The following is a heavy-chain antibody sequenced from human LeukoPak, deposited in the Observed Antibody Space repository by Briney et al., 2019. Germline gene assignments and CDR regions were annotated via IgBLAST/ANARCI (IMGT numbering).Heavy chain of an antibody. D-gene: IGHD2-15*01. Sequence: GGSLRLSCAASGFTFSSYWMSWVRQAPGRGLEWVANIKKDGSPNYYVDSVKGRFTISKDNAKNSLYLQMNSLRVEDTAVYYCATENYGSLAGWGQGTLVTVSS. CDR1: GFTFSSYW. CDR2: IKKDGSPN. CDR3: ATENYGSLAG. J-gene: IGHJ4*02. V-gene: IGHV3-7*01.